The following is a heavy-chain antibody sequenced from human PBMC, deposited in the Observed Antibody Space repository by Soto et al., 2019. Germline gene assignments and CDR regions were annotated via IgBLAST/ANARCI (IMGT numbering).Heavy chain of an antibody. D-gene: IGHD2-2*01. CDR2: INPDAGAT. Sequence: SVKVSCKASAYSFTTYQIHWVRQAPGQGLEWMGLINPDAGATNYAQRFQGRLRLTRDTSTSTVYMELRSLRFDDTAVYYCARGGRVFVPASKGNWLPPSDKRTVVTVAS. CDR1: AYSFTTYQ. J-gene: IGHJ5*02. V-gene: IGHV1-46*01. CDR3: ARGGRVFVPASKGNWLPP.